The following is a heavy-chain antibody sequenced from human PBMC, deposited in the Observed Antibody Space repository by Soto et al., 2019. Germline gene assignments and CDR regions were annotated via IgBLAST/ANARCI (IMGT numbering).Heavy chain of an antibody. V-gene: IGHV4-39*01. CDR1: GDSISNSRFY. CDR2: IYHTGNA. D-gene: IGHD5-12*01. J-gene: IGHJ6*02. Sequence: SETLSLTCSVSGDSISNSRFYWAWIRQPPGEGLEWIGSIYHTGNAYYNPSLKSRVTVSADTSKNQFSLKLTSVIASDTAVYYCVSRLGYGYAMDVWGQGSTVTVSS. CDR3: VSRLGYGYAMDV.